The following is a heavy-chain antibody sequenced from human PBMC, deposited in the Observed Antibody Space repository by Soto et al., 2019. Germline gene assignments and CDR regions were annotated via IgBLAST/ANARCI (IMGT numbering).Heavy chain of an antibody. CDR2: INSDGSRT. J-gene: IGHJ4*02. Sequence: GGSLRLSCAVSGFTFSSYWMHWVRQAPGKGLVWVSRINSDGSRTSYADSVKGRFTISRDNAKNSLCLQMNGLSAEDTAVYYCARSTGTTYDYWGQGALVTVSS. CDR3: ARSTGTTYDY. V-gene: IGHV3-74*01. D-gene: IGHD1-1*01. CDR1: GFTFSSYW.